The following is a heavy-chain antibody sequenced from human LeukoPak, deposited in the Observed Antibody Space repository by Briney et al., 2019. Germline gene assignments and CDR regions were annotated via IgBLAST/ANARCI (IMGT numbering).Heavy chain of an antibody. CDR3: ARDYQSSWTPGC. CDR2: IWHDGSNK. CDR1: GFTFSGIG. J-gene: IGHJ4*02. Sequence: GGSLRLSCAASGFTFSGIGMHWVRQAPGKGLEWVAYIWHDGSNKYYADSVKGRFTISRDNSKNTLYLQMNGLRAEDTAVYYCARDYQSSWTPGCWGQGTLVTVSS. D-gene: IGHD6-19*01. V-gene: IGHV3-33*01.